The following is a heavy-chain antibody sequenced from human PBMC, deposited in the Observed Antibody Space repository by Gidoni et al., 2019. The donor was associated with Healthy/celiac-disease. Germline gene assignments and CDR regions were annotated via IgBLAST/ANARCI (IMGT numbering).Heavy chain of an antibody. V-gene: IGHV3-48*02. J-gene: IGHJ4*02. CDR1: GYTFSSYS. Sequence: EVQLVESGGGLVQPGGSLRLSCAASGYTFSSYSMNWVRQAPGKGLGGVSYISRSSSTIYYADSVKGRFTISRDNAKNSLYLQMNSLRDEDTAVYYCARRSSSCFDYWGQGTLVTVSS. D-gene: IGHD6-13*01. CDR3: ARRSSSCFDY. CDR2: ISRSSSTI.